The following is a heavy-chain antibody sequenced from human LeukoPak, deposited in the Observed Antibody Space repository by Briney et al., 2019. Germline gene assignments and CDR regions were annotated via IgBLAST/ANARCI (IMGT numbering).Heavy chain of an antibody. CDR3: ARGGGEDIVVVPAAADGMDV. V-gene: IGHV4-4*02. D-gene: IGHD2-2*01. CDR1: GGSISSSNW. J-gene: IGHJ6*02. CDR2: INHSGST. Sequence: SETLSLTCAVSGGSISSSNWWSWVRQPPGKGLEWIGEINHSGSTNYNPSLKSRVTISVDTSKNQFSLKLSSVTAADTAVYYCARGGGEDIVVVPAAADGMDVWGQGTTVTVSS.